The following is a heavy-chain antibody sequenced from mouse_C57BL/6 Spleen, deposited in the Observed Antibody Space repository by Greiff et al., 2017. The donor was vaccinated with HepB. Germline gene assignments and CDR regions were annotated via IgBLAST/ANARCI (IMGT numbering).Heavy chain of an antibody. D-gene: IGHD2-1*01. J-gene: IGHJ2*01. Sequence: EVQLVESGGCLVKPGGSLKLSCAASVFSFSDYGMHWVRQAPEKGLEWVAYISSGSSTIYYADTVKGRFTISRDNAKNTLFLQMTSLRSEDTAMYYGARHYGKADHFDCWGQRTTLTVSS. CDR2: ISSGSSTI. V-gene: IGHV5-17*01. CDR3: ARHYGKADHFDC. CDR1: VFSFSDYG.